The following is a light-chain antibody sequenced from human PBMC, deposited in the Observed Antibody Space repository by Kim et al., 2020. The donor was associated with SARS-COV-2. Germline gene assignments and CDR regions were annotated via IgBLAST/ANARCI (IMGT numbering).Light chain of an antibody. V-gene: IGKV3-15*01. Sequence: VSPRERATLSCRASLSVSTNLAWYQQKPGQAPRLLMYGASTRATGFPARFSASGSGTEFTLTISSLQSEDFAVYYCQQYNNWPLTFGGGTKVDIK. CDR3: QQYNNWPLT. CDR2: GAS. J-gene: IGKJ4*01. CDR1: LSVSTN.